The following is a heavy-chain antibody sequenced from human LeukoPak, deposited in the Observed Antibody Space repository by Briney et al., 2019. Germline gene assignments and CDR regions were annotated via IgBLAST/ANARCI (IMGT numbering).Heavy chain of an antibody. D-gene: IGHD3-22*01. CDR1: GGSFSGYY. V-gene: IGHV4-34*01. CDR3: ARDYDSSGYRNFDY. CDR2: INHSGST. Sequence: SETLSLTCAVYGGSFSGYYWSWIRQPPGKGLEWIGEINHSGSTNYNPSLKSRVTISVDTSKNQFSLKLSSVTAADTAVYYCARDYDSSGYRNFDYWGQGTLVTVSS. J-gene: IGHJ4*02.